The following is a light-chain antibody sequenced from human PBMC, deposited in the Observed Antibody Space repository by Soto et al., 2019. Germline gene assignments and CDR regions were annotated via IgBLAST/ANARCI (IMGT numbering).Light chain of an antibody. CDR2: DAS. V-gene: IGKV3-11*01. CDR1: QSVTRY. Sequence: EIVLTQSPATLSVSPGERATLSCRASQSVTRYVAWYQHKPGQAPRLLVYDASARAAGVPARFSGSGSGTDFSLTISSLEPEDCAIYYCQQRSNWPRTVGGGTKVDIK. J-gene: IGKJ4*02. CDR3: QQRSNWPRT.